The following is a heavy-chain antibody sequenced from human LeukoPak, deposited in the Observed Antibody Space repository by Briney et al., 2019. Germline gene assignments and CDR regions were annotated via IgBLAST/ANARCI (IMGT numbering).Heavy chain of an antibody. J-gene: IGHJ4*02. CDR3: AKGGTALGYYFDY. CDR1: GFTFNNYA. V-gene: IGHV3-23*01. CDR2: IIVSGDMT. Sequence: GGSLRLSCAASGFTFNNYAMSWVRQAPGKGLEWVSGIIVSGDMTYYADSVKGRFTISRANSMNTLYLQMHSLRAEDTAVYYCAKGGTALGYYFDYWGQGSLVTVSS. D-gene: IGHD1-1*01.